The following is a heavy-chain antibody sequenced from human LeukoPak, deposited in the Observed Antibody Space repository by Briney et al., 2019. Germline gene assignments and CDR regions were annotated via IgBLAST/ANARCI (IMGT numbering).Heavy chain of an antibody. V-gene: IGHV4-38-2*02. Sequence: SETLSLTCTVSGGSISSSHYWGWIRQPPGKGLEWIGSIYTTGSTDYNPSLKSRVTMSVDTSKNQYSLDLTSVTAADTAIYFCARHGGPSAATPYHFDRWGHGTLVTVSS. CDR3: ARHGGPSAATPYHFDR. CDR2: IYTTGST. J-gene: IGHJ4*01. D-gene: IGHD3-16*01. CDR1: GGSISSSHY.